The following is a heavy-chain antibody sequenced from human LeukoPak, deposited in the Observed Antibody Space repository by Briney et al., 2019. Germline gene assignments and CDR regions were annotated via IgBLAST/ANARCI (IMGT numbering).Heavy chain of an antibody. V-gene: IGHV1-8*01. CDR1: GYPFNNYD. J-gene: IGHJ4*02. D-gene: IGHD1-26*01. CDR2: MNPNSGNT. CDR3: ARGDSGSSPPSDY. Sequence: EASVKVSCKASGYPFNNYDINWVRQATGQGLEWMGWMNPNSGNTGYAQKFQGRVTITRNTSISTAYMELSSLRSEDTAVYYCARGDSGSSPPSDYWGQGTLVTVSS.